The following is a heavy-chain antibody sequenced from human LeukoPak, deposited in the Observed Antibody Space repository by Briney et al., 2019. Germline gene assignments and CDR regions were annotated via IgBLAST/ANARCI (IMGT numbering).Heavy chain of an antibody. CDR2: ISYDGSNK. D-gene: IGHD2-15*01. J-gene: IGHJ4*02. Sequence: GGSLRLSCAASGFTFSSYGMHWVRQAPGKGLEWVAVISYDGSNKYYADSVKGRFTISRDNSKNTLYLQMNSLRAEDTAVYYCAKTDYSTWYRFDYWGQGTLVTVSS. CDR1: GFTFSSYG. CDR3: AKTDYSTWYRFDY. V-gene: IGHV3-30*18.